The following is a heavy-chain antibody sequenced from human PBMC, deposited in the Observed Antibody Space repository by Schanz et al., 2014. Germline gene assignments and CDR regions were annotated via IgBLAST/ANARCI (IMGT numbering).Heavy chain of an antibody. CDR2: MNPNSGTT. D-gene: IGHD6-13*01. Sequence: QVQLVQSGAEVKKPGASVKVSCKASGYTLTNFAINWVRQAPGQGLEWMGWMNPNSGTTGYAQKFQGRVTMTRNTSTSTAYMELRGLRSDDTAVYYCARVYRWQHILGHFDSWGQGSLVTVSS. V-gene: IGHV1-8*01. CDR1: GYTLTNFA. J-gene: IGHJ4*02. CDR3: ARVYRWQHILGHFDS.